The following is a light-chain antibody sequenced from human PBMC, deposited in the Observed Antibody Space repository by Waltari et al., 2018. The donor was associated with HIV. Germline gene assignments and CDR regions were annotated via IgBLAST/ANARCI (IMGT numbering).Light chain of an antibody. CDR1: QGIGNF. CDR2: AAS. J-gene: IGKJ1*01. V-gene: IGKV1-NL1*01. Sequence: EIQMTQSPSSLSASVGDRVTITCRASQGIGNFLAWYQQKPGGALKLLLTAASTLETGVPSRFSGSASGTAFTLTINSLQPEDFGTYYCQQYFDVPVTFGQGTKVEIK. CDR3: QQYFDVPVT.